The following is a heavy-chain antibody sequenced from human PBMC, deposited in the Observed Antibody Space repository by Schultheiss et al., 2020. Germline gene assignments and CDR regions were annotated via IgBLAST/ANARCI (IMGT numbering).Heavy chain of an antibody. D-gene: IGHD4-17*01. CDR3: ARVGGDYVEGAFDI. Sequence: TLSLTCTVSGGSISSGGYYWSWVRQPPGKGLEWIGSIYHSGSTNYNPSLKSRVTISVDTSKNQFSLKLSSVTAADTAVYYCARVGGDYVEGAFDIWGQGTMGTVSS. CDR2: IYHSGST. J-gene: IGHJ3*02. V-gene: IGHV4-39*07. CDR1: GGSISSGGYY.